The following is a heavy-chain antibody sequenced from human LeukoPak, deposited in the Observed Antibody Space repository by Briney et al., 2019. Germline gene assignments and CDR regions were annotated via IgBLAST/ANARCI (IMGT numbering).Heavy chain of an antibody. J-gene: IGHJ6*03. CDR3: ARRVPLYGDYWYYYYYMDV. V-gene: IGHV4-39*07. Sequence: SETLSLTCTVSGGSISSSSYYWAWIRQPPGKGLEWIGSIHYSGSTYYNPSLQSRVTISIDTSKNQFSLKLSSVTAADTAVYYCARRVPLYGDYWYYYYYMDVWGKGTTVTISS. D-gene: IGHD4-17*01. CDR1: GGSISSSSYY. CDR2: IHYSGST.